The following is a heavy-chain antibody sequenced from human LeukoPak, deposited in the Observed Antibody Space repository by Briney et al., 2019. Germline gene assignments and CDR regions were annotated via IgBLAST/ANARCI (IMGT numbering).Heavy chain of an antibody. CDR1: GFTFDRFA. J-gene: IGHJ4*02. Sequence: PGGSLRLSCAASGFTFDRFAMHWVRQAPGKGLEWVSLISGDGFTTYYVDSVKGRFTMSRDNSKNPLYLQMKSLRTEDTALYYCGRDHVYGGADYWGQGTLVTVSS. D-gene: IGHD4-23*01. V-gene: IGHV3-43*02. CDR2: ISGDGFTT. CDR3: GRDHVYGGADY.